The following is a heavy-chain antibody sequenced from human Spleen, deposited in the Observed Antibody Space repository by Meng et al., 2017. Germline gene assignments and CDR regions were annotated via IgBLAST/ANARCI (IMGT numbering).Heavy chain of an antibody. CDR1: GFTFSSYA. CDR3: SGHIDY. J-gene: IGHJ4*02. CDR2: IKSKPDGETI. Sequence: GESLKISCAASGFTFSSYAMSWVRQVPGKRLEWVGRIKSKPDGETIDYAAPMKGRFTISRDDSKNTVYLQMNSLKSEDTAVYYCSGHIDYWGQGTLVTVSS. V-gene: IGHV3-15*01. D-gene: IGHD5-12*01.